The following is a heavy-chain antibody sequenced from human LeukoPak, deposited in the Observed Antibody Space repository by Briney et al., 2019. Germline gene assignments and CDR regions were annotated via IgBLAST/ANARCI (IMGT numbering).Heavy chain of an antibody. CDR2: INSDGSSI. Sequence: GESLRLSCAASGFTFSSYWLHWVRQAPGKGLVWVSRINSDGSSITYADSVKGRFTIPRDNAKNTLYLQMNSLRVEDTAVYYCAREGRVSGYDFDCWGQGTLVTVSS. D-gene: IGHD5-12*01. CDR1: GFTFSSYW. J-gene: IGHJ4*02. V-gene: IGHV3-74*03. CDR3: AREGRVSGYDFDC.